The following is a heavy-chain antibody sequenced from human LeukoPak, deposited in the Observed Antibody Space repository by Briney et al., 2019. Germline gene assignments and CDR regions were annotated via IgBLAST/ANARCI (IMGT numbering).Heavy chain of an antibody. CDR2: ISGSGNRT. CDR1: AFIFSGHW. Sequence: GGSLRRSCETSAFIFSGHWLNWVRQAPGKGQKSVSSISGSGNRTYYADSVKGRFTISRDNSTNTLFLQMNSLRAEDPAVYYCAKNLYCGGGSCYPSALGMDVWGQGTTVTVSS. CDR3: AKNLYCGGGSCYPSALGMDV. J-gene: IGHJ6*02. D-gene: IGHD2-15*01. V-gene: IGHV3-23*01.